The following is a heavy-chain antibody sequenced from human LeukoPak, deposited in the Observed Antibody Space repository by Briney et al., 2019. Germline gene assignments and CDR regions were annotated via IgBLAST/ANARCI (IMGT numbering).Heavy chain of an antibody. J-gene: IGHJ4*02. V-gene: IGHV4-59*01. CDR2: IYYSGST. D-gene: IGHD6-13*01. Sequence: SETLSLTYIVSGGSISSYYWSWIRQPPGKGLEWIGYIYYSGSTNYNPSLKSRVTISVDTSKNQFSLKLSSVTAADTAVYYCAREAAAGADYWGQGTLVTVSS. CDR1: GGSISSYY. CDR3: AREAAAGADY.